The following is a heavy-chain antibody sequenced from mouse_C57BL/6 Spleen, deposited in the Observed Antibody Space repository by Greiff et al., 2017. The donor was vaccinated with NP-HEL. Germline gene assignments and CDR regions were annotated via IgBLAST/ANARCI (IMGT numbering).Heavy chain of an antibody. CDR3: ARETGTGYFDY. J-gene: IGHJ2*01. CDR2: INPGSGGP. D-gene: IGHD4-1*01. V-gene: IGHV1-54*01. CDR1: GYAFTNYL. Sequence: VQLQQSGAELVRPGTSVKVSCKASGYAFTNYLIEWVKQRPGQGLEWIGVINPGSGGPNYNEKFKGKATLTADKSSSTAYMQLSSLTSEDSAVYFCARETGTGYFDYWGQGTTLTVSS.